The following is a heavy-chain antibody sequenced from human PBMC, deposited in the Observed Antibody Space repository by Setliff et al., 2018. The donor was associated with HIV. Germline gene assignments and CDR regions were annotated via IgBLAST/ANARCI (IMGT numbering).Heavy chain of an antibody. CDR2: IYYSGST. CDR3: ARGGTVLPPGAFDI. CDR1: GGSISSHY. J-gene: IGHJ3*02. Sequence: SETLSLTCTVSGGSISSHYWSWIRQPPGKGLEWIGSIYYSGSTNYNPSLKSRVTISVDTSKNQFSLKLSPVTAADTAVYYCARGGTVLPPGAFDIWGQGTMVTVSS. D-gene: IGHD2-15*01. V-gene: IGHV4-59*11.